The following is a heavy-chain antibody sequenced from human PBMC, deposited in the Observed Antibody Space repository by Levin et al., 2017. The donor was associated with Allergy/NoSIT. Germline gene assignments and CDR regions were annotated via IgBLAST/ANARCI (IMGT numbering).Heavy chain of an antibody. CDR2: ISWNSGSI. J-gene: IGHJ4*02. V-gene: IGHV3-9*01. CDR3: AKDTGGNYAGDGIYY. D-gene: IGHD4-11*01. CDR1: GFTFDDYA. Sequence: PGGSLRLSCAASGFTFDDYAMHWVRQAPGKGLEWVSGISWNSGSIGYADSVKGRFTISRDNAKNSLYLQMNSLRAEDTALYYCAKDTGGNYAGDGIYYWGQGTLVTVSS.